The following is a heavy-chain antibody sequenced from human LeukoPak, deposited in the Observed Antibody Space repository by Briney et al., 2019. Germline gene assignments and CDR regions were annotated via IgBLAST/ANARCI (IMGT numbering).Heavy chain of an antibody. Sequence: GGSLRPSCAASGFTVSSNYMSWVRQAPGKGLEWVSVIYSGGSTNYADSVKGRFTISRENSKNTLYLQMNSLRAEDTAVYYCAKDSAKKYDDYWGQGTLVTVSS. CDR1: GFTVSSNY. CDR3: AKDSAKKYDDY. J-gene: IGHJ4*02. CDR2: IYSGGST. V-gene: IGHV3-53*01. D-gene: IGHD2/OR15-2a*01.